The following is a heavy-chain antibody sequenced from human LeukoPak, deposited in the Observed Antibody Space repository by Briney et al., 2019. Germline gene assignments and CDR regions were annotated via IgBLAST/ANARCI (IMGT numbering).Heavy chain of an antibody. CDR1: GLTVSGLY. V-gene: IGHV3-53*05. J-gene: IGHJ3*02. D-gene: IGHD3-10*01. CDR2: IYSGGST. CDR3: ARSREGSGAFDI. Sequence: YPGGSLRLSCATSGLTVSGLYMSWVRQAPGKGLEWVSLIYSGGSTSYADSVKGRFTISRDNSKNTLYLQMNSLRAEDTAVYYCARSREGSGAFDIWGQGTMVTVSS.